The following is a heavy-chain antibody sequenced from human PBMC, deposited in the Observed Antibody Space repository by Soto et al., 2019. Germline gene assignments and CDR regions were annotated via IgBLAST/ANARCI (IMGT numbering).Heavy chain of an antibody. D-gene: IGHD3-16*01. CDR2: FNPSGGGT. J-gene: IGHJ4*02. V-gene: IGHV1-46*01. CDR3: ARGESLWE. Sequence: ASVKVSCKASGDTYTSYYIHWVRQAPGQGLGWMGTFNPSGGGTFYAQKFQGRVTMTADTSTTTAHLELRSLRSDDTAVYYCARGESLWEWGQGTLVTVSS. CDR1: GDTYTSYY.